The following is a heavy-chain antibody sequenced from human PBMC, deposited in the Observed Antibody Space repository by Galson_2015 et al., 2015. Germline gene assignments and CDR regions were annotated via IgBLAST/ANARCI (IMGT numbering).Heavy chain of an antibody. CDR2: T. D-gene: IGHD6-6*01. J-gene: IGHJ4*02. Sequence: TNYAQKFQERVTMTRDTSISTAYMELSRLRSDDTAVYYCARSERVVGAARGYFDYWGQGTLVTVSS. V-gene: IGHV1-2*02. CDR3: ARSERVVGAARGYFDY.